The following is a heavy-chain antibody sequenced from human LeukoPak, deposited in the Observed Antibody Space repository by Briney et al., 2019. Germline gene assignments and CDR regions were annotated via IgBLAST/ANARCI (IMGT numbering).Heavy chain of an antibody. D-gene: IGHD1-26*01. J-gene: IGHJ6*02. Sequence: PGGSLRLSCAASGFTFSSYSMNWVRQAPGKGLEWVSYISSSSSTIYYADSVKGRFTISRDNAKNSLYLQMNSLRAEDTAVYYCAAKGGNYYYGMDVWGQGTTVTVSS. CDR2: ISSSSSTI. V-gene: IGHV3-48*04. CDR3: AAKGGNYYYGMDV. CDR1: GFTFSSYS.